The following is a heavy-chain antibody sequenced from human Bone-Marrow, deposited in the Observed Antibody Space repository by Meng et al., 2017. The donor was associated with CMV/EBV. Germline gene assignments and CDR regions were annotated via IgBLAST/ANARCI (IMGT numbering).Heavy chain of an antibody. CDR3: ARIGVVVPAAIAWFDP. Sequence: GSLRLSCAVYGGSFSGYYWSWVRQPPGKGLEWIGEIYHSGSTNYNPSLKSRVAISVDKSKNQFSLKLSSVTAADTAVYYCARIGVVVPAAIAWFDPWGQGTLVTVSS. J-gene: IGHJ5*02. CDR1: GGSFSGYY. V-gene: IGHV4-34*01. D-gene: IGHD2-2*02. CDR2: IYHSGST.